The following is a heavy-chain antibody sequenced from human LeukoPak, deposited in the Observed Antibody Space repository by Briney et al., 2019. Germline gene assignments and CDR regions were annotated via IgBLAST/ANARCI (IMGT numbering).Heavy chain of an antibody. Sequence: AGSLRLSCAASGFTFSTYALHWVRQAPRKGLEWVAVISYDGSKKFYADSVKGRFTISRDNSNNTVYLQMTSLRAEDTAVYYCARETLSSGWYPPDYWGQGTLVTVSS. CDR3: ARETLSSGWYPPDY. CDR1: GFTFSTYA. V-gene: IGHV3-30-3*01. D-gene: IGHD6-19*01. CDR2: ISYDGSKK. J-gene: IGHJ4*02.